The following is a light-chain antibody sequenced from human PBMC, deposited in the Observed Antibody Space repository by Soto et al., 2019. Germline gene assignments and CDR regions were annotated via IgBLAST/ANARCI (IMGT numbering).Light chain of an antibody. CDR1: QSVGSD. J-gene: IGKJ5*01. CDR2: DAS. CDR3: QPHGGSPRST. Sequence: SQSVGSDVAWYQQKPGQAPRLVIYDASNRATGIPDRFSGSGTGTAATLIVQRLEPAAVAIYCSQPHGGSPRSTLGRGTRLEIK. V-gene: IGKV3D-11*02.